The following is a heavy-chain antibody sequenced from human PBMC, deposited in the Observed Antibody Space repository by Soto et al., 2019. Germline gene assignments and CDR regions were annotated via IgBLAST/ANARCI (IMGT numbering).Heavy chain of an antibody. Sequence: QVQLVESGGGLVKPGGSLRLSCAASGLTFSDYYMNWIRQAPGKGLEWVSYISGSGRDIRYAVSVEGGFTISRDNAKNSLYLQINSLRAEDTAVYYCASEDRAQLWSPFDYWGQGTLVTVSS. D-gene: IGHD5-18*01. CDR1: GLTFSDYY. CDR2: ISGSGRDI. J-gene: IGHJ4*02. CDR3: ASEDRAQLWSPFDY. V-gene: IGHV3-11*01.